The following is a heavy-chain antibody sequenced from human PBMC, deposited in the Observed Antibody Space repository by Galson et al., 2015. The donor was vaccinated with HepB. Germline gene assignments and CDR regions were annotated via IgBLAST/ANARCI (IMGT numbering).Heavy chain of an antibody. CDR3: ARDHNGDFLDY. J-gene: IGHJ4*02. V-gene: IGHV1-2*02. Sequence: SVKVSCKASGYTFSGYYMHWVRQAPGQGLEWMGWINPNTGGTNYAQKFHGRVTMTRDSSISTAYMDLSRLTSDDTAVYYCARDHNGDFLDYWGQGTLVTVSS. CDR2: INPNTGGT. D-gene: IGHD2-8*01. CDR1: GYTFSGYY.